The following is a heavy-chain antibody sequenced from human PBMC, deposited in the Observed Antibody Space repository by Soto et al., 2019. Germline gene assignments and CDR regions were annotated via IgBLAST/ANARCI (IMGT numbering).Heavy chain of an antibody. CDR2: IYSGDSDT. CDR1: GYTFNKFW. Sequence: GESLKISCKASGYTFNKFWIAWVRQMPGKGVEWMGIIYSGDSDTRYSPSFQGQVSISVDKSITTAYLQWSGLRASDTAMSYCARFLEMATVAACDYWGQGTLVTVSS. J-gene: IGHJ4*02. V-gene: IGHV5-51*01. CDR3: ARFLEMATVAACDY. D-gene: IGHD3-3*01.